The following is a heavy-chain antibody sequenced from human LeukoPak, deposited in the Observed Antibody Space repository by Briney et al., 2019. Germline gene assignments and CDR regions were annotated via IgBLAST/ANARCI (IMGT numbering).Heavy chain of an antibody. D-gene: IGHD2-21*02. CDR3: AREAVVTTNYYYYGMDV. CDR2: IYYSGST. CDR1: GGSISSGGYY. V-gene: IGHV4-31*03. Sequence: SETLSLTCTVSGGSISSGGYYWSWIRQHPGKGLEWIGYIYYSGSTYYNPSLKSRVTISVDTSKNQFSLKLSSVTAADTAVYYCAREAVVTTNYYYYGMDVWGQGTTVTVSS. J-gene: IGHJ6*02.